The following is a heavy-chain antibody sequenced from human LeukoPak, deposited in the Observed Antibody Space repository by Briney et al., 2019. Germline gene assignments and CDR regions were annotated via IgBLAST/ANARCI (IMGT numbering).Heavy chain of an antibody. CDR3: AREGYCSGGSCPVDY. CDR1: GFTFSSYN. J-gene: IGHJ4*02. Sequence: GGSLRLSCAASGFTFSSYNMNWVRQAPGKGLEWVSSISSASSYIYYADSVKGRFTISRDNAKNSLYLQMNSLRAEDTAVYYCAREGYCSGGSCPVDYWGQGTLVTVSS. D-gene: IGHD2-15*01. V-gene: IGHV3-21*01. CDR2: ISSASSYI.